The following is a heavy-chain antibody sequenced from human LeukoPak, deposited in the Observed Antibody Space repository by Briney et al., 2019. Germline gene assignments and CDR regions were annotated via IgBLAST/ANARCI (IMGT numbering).Heavy chain of an antibody. Sequence: SETLSLTCAVYGGSFSGYYWSWIRQPPGKGLEWIGEINHSGSTNYNPSLKSRVTISVDTSKNQFSLKLSSVTAAGTAVYYCARWEGGYCSGGSCYQNTFDYWGQGTLVTVSS. CDR2: INHSGST. V-gene: IGHV4-34*01. CDR3: ARWEGGYCSGGSCYQNTFDY. CDR1: GGSFSGYY. D-gene: IGHD2-15*01. J-gene: IGHJ4*02.